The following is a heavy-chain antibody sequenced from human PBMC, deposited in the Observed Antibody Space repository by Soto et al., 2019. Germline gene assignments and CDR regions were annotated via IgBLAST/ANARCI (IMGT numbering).Heavy chain of an antibody. V-gene: IGHV1-69*01. CDR1: GGTFSNYS. CDR2: IIPIFGTP. J-gene: IGHJ6*02. Sequence: QVQLVQSGAEVKKPGSSVKVSCKASGGTFSNYSINWVRQAPGQGLQWMGGIIPIFGTPDYAQTFQGRVTITADESTNTAYMALSSLRSEATAVYYCARAMVVADPSDGYSYCGLDVWGQGTTVTVSS. CDR3: ARAMVVADPSDGYSYCGLDV. D-gene: IGHD5-12*01.